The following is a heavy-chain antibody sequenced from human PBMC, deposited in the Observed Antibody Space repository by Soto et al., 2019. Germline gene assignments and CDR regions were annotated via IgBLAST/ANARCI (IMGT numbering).Heavy chain of an antibody. J-gene: IGHJ4*02. CDR2: FIPIFGTT. CDR1: GGTFSSYA. D-gene: IGHD3-22*01. Sequence: QVHLVQSGAEVKKPGSSVKVSCKASGGTFSSYAISWVRQAPGQGLEWMGGFIPIFGTTNYAQKFQGRVTITADESTRTAYMELSSLRSEDTAVYYCTRERGRRYNDGRGYYYSAYWGQGTLVTVSS. V-gene: IGHV1-69*01. CDR3: TRERGRRYNDGRGYYYSAY.